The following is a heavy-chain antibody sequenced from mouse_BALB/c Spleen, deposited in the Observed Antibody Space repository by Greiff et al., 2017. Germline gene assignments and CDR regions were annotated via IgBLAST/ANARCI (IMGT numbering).Heavy chain of an antibody. CDR1: GYTFTSYW. CDR3: ANHYYGSSYPDD. Sequence: QVQLQQPGAELVKPGASVKLSCKASGYTFTSYWMHWVKQRPGQGLEWIGEIDPSDSYTNYNQKFKGKATLTVDKSSSTAYMQLSSLTSEDSAVYYCANHYYGSSYPDDWGQGTTLTVSS. D-gene: IGHD1-1*01. J-gene: IGHJ2*01. CDR2: IDPSDSYT. V-gene: IGHV1-69*02.